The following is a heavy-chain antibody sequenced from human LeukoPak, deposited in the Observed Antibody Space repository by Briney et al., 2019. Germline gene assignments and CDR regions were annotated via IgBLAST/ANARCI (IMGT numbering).Heavy chain of an antibody. CDR2: IYYSGST. J-gene: IGHJ6*03. V-gene: IGHV4-61*01. CDR1: GYSISSGYY. Sequence: SETLSLTCAVSGYSISSGYYWSWIRQPPGKGLEWIGYIYYSGSTNYNPSLKSRVTISVDTSKNQFSLKLSSVTAADTAVYYCARDQGGNRFDYYYMDVWGKGTTVTVSS. CDR3: ARDQGGNRFDYYYMDV. D-gene: IGHD4-23*01.